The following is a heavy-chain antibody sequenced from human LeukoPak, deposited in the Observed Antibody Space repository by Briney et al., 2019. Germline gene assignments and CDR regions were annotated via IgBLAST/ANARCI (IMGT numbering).Heavy chain of an antibody. CDR1: GGSISSYY. CDR3: ARSTYYYDISGYYFDY. Sequence: PSETLSLTCTVSGGSISSYYWSWIRQAPGKGLEWIGYIYYSGSTNYNPSLKSRVTISVDTSKNQFSLKLSSVTAADTAVYYCARSTYYYDISGYYFDYWGQGTLVTVSS. J-gene: IGHJ4*02. D-gene: IGHD3-22*01. V-gene: IGHV4-59*01. CDR2: IYYSGST.